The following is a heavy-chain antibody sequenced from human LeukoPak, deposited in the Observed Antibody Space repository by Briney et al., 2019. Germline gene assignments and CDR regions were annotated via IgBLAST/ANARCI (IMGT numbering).Heavy chain of an antibody. V-gene: IGHV4-39*01. Sequence: SETLSLTCTVSGGSISSSSYYWGWIRQPPGKGLEWIGSIYYSGSTYYNPSLKSRVTISVDTSKNQFSLKLSSVTAADTAVYYCARHVRSGPFDPWGQGTLVTVSS. CDR3: ARHVRSGPFDP. J-gene: IGHJ5*02. CDR1: GGSISSSSYY. CDR2: IYYSGST. D-gene: IGHD6-25*01.